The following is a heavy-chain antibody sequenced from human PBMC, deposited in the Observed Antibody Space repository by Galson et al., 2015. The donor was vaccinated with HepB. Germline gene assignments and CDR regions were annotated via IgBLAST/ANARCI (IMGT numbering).Heavy chain of an antibody. V-gene: IGHV3-30*03. Sequence: SLRLSCAASGLTFSSYGMHWVRQAPGKGLEWVALISYDGRNIYYADSVRGRFTISRDNSKNTLFLQMNSLRADDTAMFYCATEYSSSSTFDYWGQGTLVTVSS. J-gene: IGHJ4*02. CDR1: GLTFSSYG. D-gene: IGHD6-6*01. CDR3: ATEYSSSSTFDY. CDR2: ISYDGRNI.